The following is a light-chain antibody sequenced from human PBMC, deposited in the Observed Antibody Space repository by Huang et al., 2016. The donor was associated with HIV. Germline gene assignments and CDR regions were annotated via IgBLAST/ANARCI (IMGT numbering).Light chain of an antibody. J-gene: IGKJ4*01. Sequence: EIVLTQSPATLSLSPGERATLSCRASQSVSSYLAWYQQKPGQAPRRLIYDASNRDNGSPARFSGSGSGTDFTLTISSLEPDDFAVYYCQQRSNWPPLTFGGGTKVDIK. CDR2: DAS. CDR3: QQRSNWPPLT. V-gene: IGKV3-11*01. CDR1: QSVSSY.